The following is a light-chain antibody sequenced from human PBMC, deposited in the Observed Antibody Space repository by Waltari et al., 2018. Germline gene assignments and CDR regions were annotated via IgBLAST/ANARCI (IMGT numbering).Light chain of an antibody. J-gene: IGKJ5*01. CDR1: QSISRY. V-gene: IGKV1-39*01. CDR2: SAS. CDR3: QQSYRAPIT. Sequence: DIQLTQSPSSLSASVGDRVTITCRASQSISRYLNWYQQEPGKAPKVLIYSASSLQTGVPSSFSGSGSGTDFTLTISSLQPEDFATYYCQQSYRAPITFGQGTRLDIK.